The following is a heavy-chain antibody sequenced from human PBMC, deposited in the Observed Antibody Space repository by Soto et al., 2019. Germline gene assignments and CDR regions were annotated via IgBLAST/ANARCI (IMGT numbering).Heavy chain of an antibody. CDR2: VYYSGSA. CDR3: ARIKRVYTVGSILDC. CDR1: GGSITTYY. V-gene: IGHV4-59*12. J-gene: IGHJ4*02. Sequence: SETLSLTCTVSGGSITTYYWGWIRQPPGRGLRSIGYVYYSGSADYNPSLKSRVTIPVDTSKNQFSLKRRSVTAADAAIYDCARIKRVYTVGSILDCWVRGIPVAVSS. D-gene: IGHD5-18*01.